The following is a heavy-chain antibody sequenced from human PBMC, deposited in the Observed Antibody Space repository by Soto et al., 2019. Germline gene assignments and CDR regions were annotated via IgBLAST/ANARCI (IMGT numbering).Heavy chain of an antibody. CDR3: ATHVGYDTTPDRFDI. CDR2: ISGSGGST. V-gene: IGHV3-23*01. Sequence: PGGSLRLSCAASGFTFSSHAMSWVRQAPGKGLEWVSGISGSGGSTYHADSVKGRFTISRDNSKNTLYLQMNSLRAEDTAVYYCATHVGYDTTPDRFDIWGQGTMVTV. D-gene: IGHD3-22*01. CDR1: GFTFSSHA. J-gene: IGHJ3*02.